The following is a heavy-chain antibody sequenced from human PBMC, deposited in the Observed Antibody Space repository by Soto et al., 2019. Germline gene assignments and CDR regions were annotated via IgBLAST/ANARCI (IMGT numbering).Heavy chain of an antibody. J-gene: IGHJ5*02. Sequence: QMQLVQSGPEVKKPGTSVKISCKASGFPFTSSSVQWVRQARGQRLEWIGWIVFGSGNTAYSQKFQERVTFNRDMSTGTAYMEVNSLRSEDTAVYYCAADRRYLWGQGTLVTVSS. CDR1: GFPFTSSS. CDR2: IVFGSGNT. CDR3: AADRRYL. V-gene: IGHV1-58*01.